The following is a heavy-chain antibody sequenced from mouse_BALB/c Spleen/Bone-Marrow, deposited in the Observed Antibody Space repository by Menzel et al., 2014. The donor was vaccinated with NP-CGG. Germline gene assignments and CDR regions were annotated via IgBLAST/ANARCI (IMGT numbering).Heavy chain of an antibody. J-gene: IGHJ4*01. CDR1: GFTFSDYY. D-gene: IGHD2-14*01. V-gene: IGHV5-4*02. CDR3: ARDALYRYDGGYAMDY. Sequence: DVKLVESGGGLVKPGGSLKLSCAASGFTFSDYYMYWVRQTPEKRLEWVATISDGSSYTYYPDSVKGRFTISRDNAKNNLYLQMSSLKSEDTAMYYCARDALYRYDGGYAMDYWGQGTSVTVSP. CDR2: ISDGSSYT.